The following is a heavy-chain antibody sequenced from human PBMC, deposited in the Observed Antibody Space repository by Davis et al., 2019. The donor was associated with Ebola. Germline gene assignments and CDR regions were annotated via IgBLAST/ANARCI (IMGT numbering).Heavy chain of an antibody. J-gene: IGHJ5*02. CDR1: GDSVSSHSAA. CDR2: TYYRSKWYN. D-gene: IGHD2-21*01. CDR3: ARHIVAGWTNWFDP. V-gene: IGHV6-1*01. Sequence: SQTPSLTRAISGDSVSSHSAAWNWIRQSPSRGLEWLGRTYYRSKWYNDYAVSVKSRITINPDTSKNQFSLQLNSVTPEDTAVYYCARHIVAGWTNWFDPWGQGTLVTVSS.